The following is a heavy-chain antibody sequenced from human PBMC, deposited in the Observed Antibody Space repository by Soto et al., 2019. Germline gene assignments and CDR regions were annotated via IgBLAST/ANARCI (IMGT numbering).Heavy chain of an antibody. V-gene: IGHV4-31*03. CDR3: SRAILV. J-gene: IGHJ4*02. CDR1: GGSINSGGYC. Sequence: QVQLQESGPGLVKPSQTLSLTCTVSGGSINSGGYCWSWIRQHPGKGLEWIGCISYGRSTSYNPSLKSRVTISVDTSKNQFSLKLSSVTAADTAVYYCSRAILVWGQGTLITVSS. CDR2: ISYGRST. D-gene: IGHD2-15*01.